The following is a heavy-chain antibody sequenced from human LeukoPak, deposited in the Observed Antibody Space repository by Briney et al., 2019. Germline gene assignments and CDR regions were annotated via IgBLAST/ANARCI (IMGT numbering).Heavy chain of an antibody. Sequence: ASVKVSCKVSGYTLTELSMHWVRQAPGKGLEWMGGFDPEDGETIYAQKFQGRVTMTEDTSTDTAYMELSSLRSEDTAVYYCARVFGPGEFDYRYYPMDVWGQGTTVTVSS. CDR3: ARVFGPGEFDYRYYPMDV. J-gene: IGHJ6*02. D-gene: IGHD3-10*01. CDR2: FDPEDGET. CDR1: GYTLTELS. V-gene: IGHV1-24*01.